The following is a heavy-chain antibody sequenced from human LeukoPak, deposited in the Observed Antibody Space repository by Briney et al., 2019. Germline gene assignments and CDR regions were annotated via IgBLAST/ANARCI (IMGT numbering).Heavy chain of an antibody. Sequence: GGSLRLSCAASGFTFSSYSMNWVRQAPGKGLEWVSSISSSSSYIYYADSVKGRFTISRDNAKNSLYLQMNSLRAEDTAVYYCARVGYDFWSGYVNYYYYYMDVWGKGTTVTVSS. CDR3: ARVGYDFWSGYVNYYYYYMDV. D-gene: IGHD3-3*01. CDR1: GFTFSSYS. V-gene: IGHV3-21*01. CDR2: ISSSSSYI. J-gene: IGHJ6*03.